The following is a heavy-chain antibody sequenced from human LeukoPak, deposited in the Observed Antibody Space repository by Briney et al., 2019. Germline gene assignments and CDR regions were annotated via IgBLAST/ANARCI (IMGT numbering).Heavy chain of an antibody. CDR3: AKDSVVVPAAPYGMAV. CDR2: IGGSGGNT. CDR1: GVTFKSYA. Sequence: GGSLRLSCAASGVTFKSYAMSWVSQAPGKGLEWGSTIGGSGGNTYYADSVKGRFTVSRDNSRNTLYLQMNSLRAEDTAVYYCAKDSVVVPAAPYGMAVWGQGTTVTVSS. D-gene: IGHD2-2*01. V-gene: IGHV3-23*01. J-gene: IGHJ6*02.